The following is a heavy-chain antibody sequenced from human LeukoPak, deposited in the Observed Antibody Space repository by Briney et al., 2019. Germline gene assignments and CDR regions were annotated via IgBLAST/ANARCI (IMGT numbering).Heavy chain of an antibody. CDR2: INPNSGGT. CDR3: ARSGPAGAIVVVPAGWFDP. CDR1: GYTFTGYY. J-gene: IGHJ5*02. V-gene: IGHV1-2*02. Sequence: ASVKVSCKASGYTFTGYYMHWVRQAPGQGLEWMGWINPNSGGTNYAQKFQGRVTMTRDTSIGTAYMELSRLRSDDTAVYYCARSGPAGAIVVVPAGWFDPWGQGTLVTVSS. D-gene: IGHD2-2*01.